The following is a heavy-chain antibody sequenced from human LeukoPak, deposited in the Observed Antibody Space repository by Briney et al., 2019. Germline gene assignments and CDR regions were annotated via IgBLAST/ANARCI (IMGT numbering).Heavy chain of an antibody. Sequence: ASVNVSCKPSGYIFTSNSISWVRQAPGQGLEWMGWISTFNGYTNYAKNLQGRVTMTRDRSTRTVYMEMRNMRSDDTAVYYCARGEFYYDLWGQGTLVTVSS. CDR3: ARGEFYYDL. D-gene: IGHD3-16*01. V-gene: IGHV1-18*04. CDR2: ISTFNGYT. CDR1: GYIFTSNS. J-gene: IGHJ4*02.